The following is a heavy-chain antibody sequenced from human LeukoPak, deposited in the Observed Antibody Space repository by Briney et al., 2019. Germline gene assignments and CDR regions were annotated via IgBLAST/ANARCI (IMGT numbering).Heavy chain of an antibody. D-gene: IGHD2-2*01. Sequence: TGGSLRLSCAASGFTVSSNYMSWVRQAPGKGLEWVSVIYSGGSTYYADSVKGRFTISRDNSKNTLYLQMNSLRAEDTAVYYCAGHCSSTSCYGSSWFDPWGQGTLVTVSS. V-gene: IGHV3-66*04. J-gene: IGHJ5*02. CDR1: GFTVSSNY. CDR3: AGHCSSTSCYGSSWFDP. CDR2: IYSGGST.